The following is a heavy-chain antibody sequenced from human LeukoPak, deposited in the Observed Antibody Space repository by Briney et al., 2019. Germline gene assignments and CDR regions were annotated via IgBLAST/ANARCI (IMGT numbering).Heavy chain of an antibody. J-gene: IGHJ4*02. CDR2: ISSSGSTI. V-gene: IGHV3-48*04. Sequence: GGSLRLSCAASGFTFSSYSMNWVRQAPGKGLEWVSYISSSGSTIYYADSVKGRFTISRDNAKNSLYLQMNSLRAEDTAVYYCARGRWAVAGTFYFDYWGQGTLVTVSS. CDR3: ARGRWAVAGTFYFDY. D-gene: IGHD6-19*01. CDR1: GFTFSSYS.